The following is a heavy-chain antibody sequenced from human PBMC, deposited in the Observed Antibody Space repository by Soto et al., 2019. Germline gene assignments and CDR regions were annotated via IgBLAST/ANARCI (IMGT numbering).Heavy chain of an antibody. CDR1: GFTFSDYY. J-gene: IGHJ5*02. Sequence: QVQLVESGGGLVKPGGSLSLSCAASGFTFSDYYMSWIRQVPGKGLEWVSSISNGGTHTNNADSVNGRFTISRDNAKNSLYLQMNSLRAEDTAVYYCARGSFYFDPWGQGTLVTVSS. CDR2: ISNGGTHT. V-gene: IGHV3-11*05. CDR3: ARGSFYFDP.